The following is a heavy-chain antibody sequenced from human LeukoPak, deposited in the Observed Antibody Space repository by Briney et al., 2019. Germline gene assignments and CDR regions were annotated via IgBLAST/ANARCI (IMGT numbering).Heavy chain of an antibody. V-gene: IGHV1-69*01. Sequence: ASVKVSCKASGGTFISYAISWVRQAPGQGLEGMGGVILIFCTANYAQKFQGRVTITADESTSTAYMELSSLGSEDTAVYYCAREVQVVPAATHYYYYYMDVWGKGTTVTVSS. CDR1: GGTFISYA. J-gene: IGHJ6*03. D-gene: IGHD2-2*01. CDR3: AREVQVVPAATHYYYYYMDV. CDR2: VILIFCTA.